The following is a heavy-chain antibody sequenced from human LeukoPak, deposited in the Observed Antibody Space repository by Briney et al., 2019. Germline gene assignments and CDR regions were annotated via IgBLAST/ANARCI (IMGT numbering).Heavy chain of an antibody. CDR2: INSDGSST. CDR1: GFTFSSYW. V-gene: IGHV3-74*01. Sequence: GGSLRLSCAASGFTFSSYWMHWVRQAPGKGLVWVSRINSDGSSTSYADSVKGRFTISRGNSKNTLYLQMNSLRAEDTAVYYCAKDGAEVVVAAHDWFDPWGQGTLVTVSS. CDR3: AKDGAEVVVAAHDWFDP. D-gene: IGHD2-15*01. J-gene: IGHJ5*02.